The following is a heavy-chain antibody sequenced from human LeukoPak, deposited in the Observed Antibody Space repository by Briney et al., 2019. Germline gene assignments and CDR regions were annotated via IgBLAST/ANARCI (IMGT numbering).Heavy chain of an antibody. J-gene: IGHJ4*02. D-gene: IGHD3-9*01. V-gene: IGHV3-48*02. CDR3: ATDQRYAFDY. CDR2: IRTTAEGAKYA. CDR1: GFXFSNYN. Sequence: PGGSLRLSCAASGFXFSNYNINWVRQAPGKGLEWISNIRTTAEGAKYAYYADSVKGRATISRDDGKNTLYLHMNSLRDDDTAVYYCATDQRYAFDYWGQGILVTVSS.